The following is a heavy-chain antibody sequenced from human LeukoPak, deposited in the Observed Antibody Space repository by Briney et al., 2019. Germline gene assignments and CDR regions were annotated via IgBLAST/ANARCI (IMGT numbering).Heavy chain of an antibody. J-gene: IGHJ4*02. CDR3: ARVDCSGGSCYYFDY. Sequence: SQTLSLTCTISGGSISSGDYYWSWIPQPPGKGLEWIGYIYYSGSTYYNPSLKSRVTISVDTSKNQFSLKLSSVTAADTAVYYCARVDCSGGSCYYFDYWGQGTLVTVSS. V-gene: IGHV4-30-4*01. CDR2: IYYSGST. CDR1: GGSISSGDYY. D-gene: IGHD2-15*01.